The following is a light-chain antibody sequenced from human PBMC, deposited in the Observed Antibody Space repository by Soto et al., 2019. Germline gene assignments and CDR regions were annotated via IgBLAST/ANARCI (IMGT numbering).Light chain of an antibody. CDR2: GAS. CDR3: QQYVSSPHT. Sequence: EIVLTQSPGILSLSPGERATLSCRASQSVSNNYLAWYQQKPGQPPRLLISGASRRASGIPDRFSGGGSGTDFAITIGRLEPEDFAVYYCQQYVSSPHTFGGGSKLEIK. V-gene: IGKV3-20*01. CDR1: QSVSNNY. J-gene: IGKJ2*01.